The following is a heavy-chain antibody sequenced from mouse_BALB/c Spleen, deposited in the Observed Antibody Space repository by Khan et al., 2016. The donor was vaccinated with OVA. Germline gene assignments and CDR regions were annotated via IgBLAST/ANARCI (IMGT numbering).Heavy chain of an antibody. V-gene: IGHV1S132*01. D-gene: IGHD3-2*02. CDR1: GYIFTSYW. CDR2: IYPGTDNT. CDR3: AREEALYYFDY. Sequence: VQLKQSGAELVRPGASVKLSCKTSGYIFTSYWIHWVKQRSGQGLAWLARIYPGTDNTYYNEKLKDKATLTADKSSSTAYMQLSRLNSEDSAVYFCAREEALYYFDYWGQGTTLTVSS. J-gene: IGHJ2*01.